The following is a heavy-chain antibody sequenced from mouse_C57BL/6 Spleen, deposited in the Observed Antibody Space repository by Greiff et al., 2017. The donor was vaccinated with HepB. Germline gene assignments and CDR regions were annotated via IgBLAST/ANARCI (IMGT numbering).Heavy chain of an antibody. CDR2: IYPGDGDT. CDR1: GYAFSSSW. D-gene: IGHD1-1*01. Sequence: VQLQQSGPELVKPGASVKISCKASGYAFSSSWMNWVKQRPGKGLEWIGRIYPGDGDTNYNGKFKGKATLTADKSSSTAYMQLSSLTSEDSAVYFCAREGIYYYGSRYYYAMDYWGQGTSVTVSS. J-gene: IGHJ4*01. CDR3: AREGIYYYGSRYYYAMDY. V-gene: IGHV1-82*01.